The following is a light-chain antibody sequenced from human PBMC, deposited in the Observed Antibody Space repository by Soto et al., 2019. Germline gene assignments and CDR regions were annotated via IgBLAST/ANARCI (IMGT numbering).Light chain of an antibody. V-gene: IGLV2-14*01. Sequence: QSVLTQPASVSGSPGQSIAISCTGTSSDVGGYNYVSWYQQHPGKAPKLMLYDVAIRPSGVSDRFSGSKSGNTASLTISGLRAEDEADYYCTSYTTSSTYVFGTGTKLTVL. J-gene: IGLJ1*01. CDR2: DVA. CDR1: SSDVGGYNY. CDR3: TSYTTSSTYV.